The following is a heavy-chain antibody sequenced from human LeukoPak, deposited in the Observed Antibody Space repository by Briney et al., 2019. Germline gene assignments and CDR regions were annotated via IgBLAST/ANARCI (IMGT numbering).Heavy chain of an antibody. J-gene: IGHJ6*02. CDR1: GDSISSYY. D-gene: IGHD3-3*01. Sequence: PSETLSLTCTVSGDSISSYYWSWIRQPPGKGLEWIGCICHSGSTNYNPSLKSRVTISVDTSKNQFSLKLSSVTAADTAVYYCAITYYDFWSGSVGMDVWGQGTTVTVSS. V-gene: IGHV4-59*08. CDR3: AITYYDFWSGSVGMDV. CDR2: ICHSGST.